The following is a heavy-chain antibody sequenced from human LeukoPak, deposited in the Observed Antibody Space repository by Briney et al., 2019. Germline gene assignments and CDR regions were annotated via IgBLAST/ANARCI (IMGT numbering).Heavy chain of an antibody. CDR2: ISSSGSTI. CDR1: GFTFGSYG. Sequence: GGSLRLSCAASGFTFGSYGMGWVRQAPGKGLEWVSYISSSGSTIYYADSVKGRFTISRDNAKNSLYLQMNSLRAEDTAVYYCARDLNVDTATVFYYYMDVWGKGTTVTVSS. J-gene: IGHJ6*03. D-gene: IGHD5-18*01. V-gene: IGHV3-48*04. CDR3: ARDLNVDTATVFYYYMDV.